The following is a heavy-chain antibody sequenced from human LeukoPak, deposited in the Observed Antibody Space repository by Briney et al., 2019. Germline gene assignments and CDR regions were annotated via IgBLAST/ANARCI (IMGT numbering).Heavy chain of an antibody. CDR3: AREERIVATMGDAFDI. CDR2: IYTSGST. D-gene: IGHD5-12*01. J-gene: IGHJ3*02. V-gene: IGHV4-61*02. Sequence: SQTLSLTCTVSGGSISSGSYYWSWIRQPAGKGLEWIGRIYTSGSTNYNPSLKSRVTISVDTSKNQFSLKLSSVTAADTAVYYCAREERIVATMGDAFDIWGQGTMVTVSS. CDR1: GGSISSGSYY.